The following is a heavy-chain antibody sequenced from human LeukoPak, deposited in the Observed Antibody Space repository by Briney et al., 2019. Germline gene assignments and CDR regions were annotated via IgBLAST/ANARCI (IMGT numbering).Heavy chain of an antibody. CDR1: GFTFSSDS. CDR2: ISSSSSYI. Sequence: GGSLRLSCAASGFTFSSDSMNWVRQAPGKGLEWVSSISSSSSYIYYADSVKGRFTISRDNATNSLYLQMNSLRAEDTAVYYCARLDYYDSSGYVPLFDYWGQGTLVTVSS. D-gene: IGHD3-22*01. J-gene: IGHJ4*02. V-gene: IGHV3-21*01. CDR3: ARLDYYDSSGYVPLFDY.